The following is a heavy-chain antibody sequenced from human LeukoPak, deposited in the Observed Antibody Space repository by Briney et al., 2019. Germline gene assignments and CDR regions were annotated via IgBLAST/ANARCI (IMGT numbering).Heavy chain of an antibody. J-gene: IGHJ4*02. CDR3: ARVHRDSSGYYYFDY. CDR2: INPNSGGT. CDR1: GYTFTCYY. D-gene: IGHD3-22*01. Sequence: ASVKVSCKASGYTFTCYYMHWVRQAPGQGLEWMGWINPNSGGTNYAQKFQGRVTMTRDTSISTAYMELSRLRSDDTAVYYCARVHRDSSGYYYFDYWGQGTLVTVSS. V-gene: IGHV1-2*02.